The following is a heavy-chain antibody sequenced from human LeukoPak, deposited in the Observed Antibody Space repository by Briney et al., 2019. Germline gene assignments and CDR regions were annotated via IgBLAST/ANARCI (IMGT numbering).Heavy chain of an antibody. D-gene: IGHD1-26*01. J-gene: IGHJ4*02. V-gene: IGHV3-21*01. CDR3: ARDPFQEWELKTLDY. CDR2: ISSRSDYI. Sequence: GGSLRLSCAASGFTFSTCSMNWVRQAPGKGLEWVSSISSRSDYIYYADSVKGRFTISRDNAKNSLYLQMNSPRADDTAVYYCARDPFQEWELKTLDYWGQGTLVTVSS. CDR1: GFTFSTCS.